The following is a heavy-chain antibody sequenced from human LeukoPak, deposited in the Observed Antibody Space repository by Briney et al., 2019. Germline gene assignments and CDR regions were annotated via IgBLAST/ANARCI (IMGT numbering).Heavy chain of an antibody. CDR2: INPSGGST. J-gene: IGHJ3*02. Sequence: ASVKVSCKASGFTFTSYYMHWVRQAPGQGLEWMGIINPSGGSTSYPQKFQGRVTMTRDTSTRTVYMALSSLRSEDTAVYYCACVVRGAFDIWGQGTLVTVSS. CDR1: GFTFTSYY. D-gene: IGHD2-21*01. V-gene: IGHV1-46*03. CDR3: ACVVRGAFDI.